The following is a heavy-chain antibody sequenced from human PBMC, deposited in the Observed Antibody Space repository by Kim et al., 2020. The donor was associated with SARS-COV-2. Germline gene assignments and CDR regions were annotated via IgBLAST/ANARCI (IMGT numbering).Heavy chain of an antibody. CDR3: ARDESSPLIDCSSTSCSYWYFDL. D-gene: IGHD2-2*01. CDR2: INPNSGGT. V-gene: IGHV1-2*02. CDR1: GYTFTGYY. Sequence: ASVKVSCKASGYTFTGYYMHWVRQAPGQGLEWMGWINPNSGGTNYAQKFQGRVTMTRDTSISTAYMELSRLRSDDTAVYYCARDESSPLIDCSSTSCSYWYFDLWGRGTLVTVSS. J-gene: IGHJ2*01.